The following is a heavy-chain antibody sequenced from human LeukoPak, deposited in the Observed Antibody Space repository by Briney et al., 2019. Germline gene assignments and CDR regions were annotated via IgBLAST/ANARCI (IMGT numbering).Heavy chain of an antibody. Sequence: SVKVSCKASGGTFSSYAISWVRQAPGQGLEWMGGTIPIFGTANYAQKFQGRVTITADESTSTAYMELSSLRSEDTAVYYCARDRDIVVVPAAIGYYGMDVWGKGTTVTVSS. CDR2: TIPIFGTA. D-gene: IGHD2-2*01. V-gene: IGHV1-69*13. J-gene: IGHJ6*04. CDR1: GGTFSSYA. CDR3: ARDRDIVVVPAAIGYYGMDV.